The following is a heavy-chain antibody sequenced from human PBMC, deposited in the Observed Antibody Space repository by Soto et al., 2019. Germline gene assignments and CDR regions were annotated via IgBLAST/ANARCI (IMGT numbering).Heavy chain of an antibody. V-gene: IGHV4-59*01. J-gene: IGHJ4*02. CDR2: IYYSGST. CDR1: GGSISSYY. CDR3: ARDHYYGSGSLAPDY. Sequence: SETLSLTCTVSGGSISSYYWSWIRQPPGKGLEWIGYIYYSGSTNYNPSLKSRVTISVDTSKNQFSLKLSSVTAADTAVYYCARDHYYGSGSLAPDYWGQGTLVTVSS. D-gene: IGHD3-10*01.